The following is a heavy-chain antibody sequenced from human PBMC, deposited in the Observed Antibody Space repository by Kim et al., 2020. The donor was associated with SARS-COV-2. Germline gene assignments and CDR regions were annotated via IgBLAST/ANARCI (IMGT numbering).Heavy chain of an antibody. V-gene: IGHV3-7*03. Sequence: GGSLRLSCAVSGFTFNTYWMSWVRRAPGKGLEWVANIKQDGSEKYYVDSVEGRFTISRDNAKSSLYVQMNSLRVEDTAVYYCARVRLDPKNSYYFDYWGQGTLVTVSS. D-gene: IGHD3-3*01. CDR3: ARVRLDPKNSYYFDY. CDR2: IKQDGSEK. J-gene: IGHJ4*02. CDR1: GFTFNTYW.